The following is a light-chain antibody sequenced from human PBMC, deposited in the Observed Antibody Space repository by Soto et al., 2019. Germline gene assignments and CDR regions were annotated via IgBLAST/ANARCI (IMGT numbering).Light chain of an antibody. J-gene: IGKJ3*01. Sequence: EIVLTQSPGTLSLSPGERATLSCRASQSVSSSYLAWYQQKPGQAPRLLIYGASSRATGIPDRVSGSGSGTDFTLTISRLEPEDLGVYYCQQRNNWPFAFGLGTKVDIK. CDR2: GAS. V-gene: IGKV3D-20*02. CDR1: QSVSSSY. CDR3: QQRNNWPFA.